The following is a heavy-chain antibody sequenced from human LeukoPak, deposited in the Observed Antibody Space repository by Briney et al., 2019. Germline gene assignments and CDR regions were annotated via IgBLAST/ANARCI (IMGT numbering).Heavy chain of an antibody. Sequence: SDTLSLTCSVSGGSINISPSYWGWIRQPPGKGLEWIGSMFYIGVTYYNPSLKSRVTISVDTSKNQFSLMLTSVTASDTALYFCAKREDTAVDGQFDLWGQGILV. CDR3: AKREDTAVDGQFDL. CDR1: GGSINISPSY. J-gene: IGHJ4*01. V-gene: IGHV4-39*01. D-gene: IGHD5-18*01. CDR2: MFYIGVT.